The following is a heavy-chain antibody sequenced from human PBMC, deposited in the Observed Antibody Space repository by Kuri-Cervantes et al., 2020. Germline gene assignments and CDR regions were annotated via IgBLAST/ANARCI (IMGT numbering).Heavy chain of an antibody. J-gene: IGHJ4*02. Sequence: SETLSLTCTVSGVPINSDYWSWIRQPPEKGLEWIGNTYYSGIANYSPSLKSRVSISVDTSKNQFSLKLNSVTAADTAVYYCARVDYGLDYWGQGTLVTVSS. CDR2: TYYSGIA. D-gene: IGHD4/OR15-4a*01. V-gene: IGHV4-59*01. CDR3: ARVDYGLDY. CDR1: GVPINSDY.